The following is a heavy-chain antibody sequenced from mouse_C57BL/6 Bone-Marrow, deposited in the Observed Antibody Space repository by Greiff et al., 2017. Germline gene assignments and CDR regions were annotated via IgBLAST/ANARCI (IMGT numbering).Heavy chain of an antibody. CDR3: ARERITGDYFDY. D-gene: IGHD4-1*01. Sequence: EVKLVESEGGLVQPGSSMKLSCTASGFTFSDYYMAWVRQVPEKGLEWVANINYDGSSTYYLDSLKSRFIISRDNAKNILYLQMSSLKSEDTATYYCARERITGDYFDYWGQGTTLTVSS. CDR2: INYDGSST. J-gene: IGHJ2*01. CDR1: GFTFSDYY. V-gene: IGHV5-16*01.